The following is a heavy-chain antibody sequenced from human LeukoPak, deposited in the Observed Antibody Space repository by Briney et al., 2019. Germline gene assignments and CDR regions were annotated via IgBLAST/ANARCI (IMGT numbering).Heavy chain of an antibody. CDR2: ISGSGGST. D-gene: IGHD6-13*01. J-gene: IGHJ3*02. V-gene: IGHV3-23*01. CDR3: AKDPHSSSWSYFYDAFDI. Sequence: GGSLRLPCAASGFTFSSYAMSWVRQAPGKGLEWVSAISGSGGSTYYADSVKGRFTISRDNSKNTLYLQMNSLRAEDTAVYYCAKDPHSSSWSYFYDAFDIWGQGTMVTVSS. CDR1: GFTFSSYA.